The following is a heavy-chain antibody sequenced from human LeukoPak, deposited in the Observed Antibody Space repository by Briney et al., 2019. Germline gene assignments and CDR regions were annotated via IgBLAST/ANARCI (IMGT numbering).Heavy chain of an antibody. CDR3: AKDLSIYCDSRGFDP. D-gene: IGHD2/OR15-2a*01. Sequence: PGRFLRLSCAASGFTFRTYGMHWVRQVPGKGLEWVAFVSCDGTKKHYADSVKGRFTISRDNSKNTLYLQMNSLRAEDTALYYCAKDLSIYCDSRGFDPWGQGTLVTVSS. V-gene: IGHV3-30*18. CDR1: GFTFRTYG. J-gene: IGHJ5*02. CDR2: VSCDGTKK.